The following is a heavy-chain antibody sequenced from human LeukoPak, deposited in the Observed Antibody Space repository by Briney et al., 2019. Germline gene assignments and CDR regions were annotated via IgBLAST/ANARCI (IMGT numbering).Heavy chain of an antibody. Sequence: SLHISGKCSGYNFNTYWVAWVRQLPGKGLEWMGIVRPMNSDVRYSPSFQGQVIISADRPINTAYLQWSSLAAADTARYYCASRPYDNTRVSSDFYWGQGTQVTVSS. CDR3: ASRPYDNTRVSSDFY. CDR2: VRPMNSDV. V-gene: IGHV5-51*04. CDR1: GYNFNTYW. J-gene: IGHJ4*02. D-gene: IGHD3-9*01.